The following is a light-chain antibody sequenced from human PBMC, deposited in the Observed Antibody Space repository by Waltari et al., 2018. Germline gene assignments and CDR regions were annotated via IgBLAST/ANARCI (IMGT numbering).Light chain of an antibody. CDR1: QTAFNRSNNRNS. J-gene: IGKJ2*01. Sequence: DIVMTQSPDSLAVSLGERATIRCKSSQTAFNRSNNRNSLAWYQQKSGQPPKLLIYWASTRESGVPDRFTGRGSGTDFSLTISSLQAEDVALYFCHQYYTLPYTFGQGTKLEI. CDR3: HQYYTLPYT. V-gene: IGKV4-1*01. CDR2: WAS.